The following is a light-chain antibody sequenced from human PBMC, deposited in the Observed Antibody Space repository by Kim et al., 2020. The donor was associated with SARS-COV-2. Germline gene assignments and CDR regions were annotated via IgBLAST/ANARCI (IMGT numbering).Light chain of an antibody. CDR1: QSINTW. Sequence: SASVGGRVTITGRASQSINTWLAWYKQKPGKAPNVLIYKASTLQSGVPSRYSGSGAGTEFTLTISSLQPDDFATYYCRQYNSFPHTFGQGTKLEI. CDR3: RQYNSFPHT. J-gene: IGKJ2*01. CDR2: KAS. V-gene: IGKV1-5*03.